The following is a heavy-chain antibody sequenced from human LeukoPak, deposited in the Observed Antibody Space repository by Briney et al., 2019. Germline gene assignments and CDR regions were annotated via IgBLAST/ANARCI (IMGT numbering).Heavy chain of an antibody. D-gene: IGHD3-22*01. J-gene: IGHJ4*02. CDR1: GFTFNNYG. CDR3: AKIYYYDSSGYSSEGDY. Sequence: PGKSLRLSCAASGFTFNNYGMHWVRQAPGKGLEWVAVISYDGSNKYYADSVKGRFTISRDNSKNTLYLQMNSLRAEDTAVYYCAKIYYYDSSGYSSEGDYWGQGTLVTVSS. CDR2: ISYDGSNK. V-gene: IGHV3-30*18.